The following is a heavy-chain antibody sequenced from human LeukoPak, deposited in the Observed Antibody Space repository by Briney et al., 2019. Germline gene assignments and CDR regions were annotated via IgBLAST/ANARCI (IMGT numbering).Heavy chain of an antibody. V-gene: IGHV3-48*02. D-gene: IGHD1-26*01. CDR1: GFTFNTYT. Sequence: GGSLRLSCAASGFTFNTYTMNWVRQAPGKGLEWVSHITASGTAMFYADSVKGRFTISRDNAKNSLYLQMNSLRDEDTAMYYCASSGSYRFDYWGQGTLVTVSS. CDR3: ASSGSYRFDY. CDR2: ITASGTAM. J-gene: IGHJ4*02.